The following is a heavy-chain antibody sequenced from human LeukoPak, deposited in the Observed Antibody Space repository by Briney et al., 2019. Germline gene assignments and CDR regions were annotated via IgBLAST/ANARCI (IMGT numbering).Heavy chain of an antibody. CDR2: IYTSGST. D-gene: IGHD3-22*01. Sequence: SETLSLTCTVSGGSISSYYWSWIRQPAGKALEWIGRIYTSGSTNYNPSLRSRVTMSVDTSKNQLSLKLSSVAAADTAVYDCAREARYYDSSGYPLLFQLGGEGTLVTVSS. V-gene: IGHV4-4*07. CDR1: GGSISSYY. J-gene: IGHJ1*01. CDR3: AREARYYDSSGYPLLFQL.